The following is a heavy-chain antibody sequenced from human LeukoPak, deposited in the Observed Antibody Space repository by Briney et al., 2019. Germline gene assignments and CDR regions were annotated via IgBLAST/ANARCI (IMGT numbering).Heavy chain of an antibody. CDR1: GGSFSGYY. Sequence: SVTLSLTCAVYGGSFSGYYWSWIRQPPGKGLEWIGYIYYSGSTNYNPSLKSRVTISVDTSKNQFSLKLSSVTAADTAVYYCARLTINYYDSSGDAFDIWGQGTMVTVSS. V-gene: IGHV4-59*08. D-gene: IGHD3-22*01. J-gene: IGHJ3*02. CDR3: ARLTINYYDSSGDAFDI. CDR2: IYYSGST.